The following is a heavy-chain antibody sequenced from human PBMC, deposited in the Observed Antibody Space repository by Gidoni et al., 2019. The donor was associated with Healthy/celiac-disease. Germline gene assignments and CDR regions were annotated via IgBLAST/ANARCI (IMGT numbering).Heavy chain of an antibody. Sequence: HVHLQPWGAGLLQPSETLSLPCAVYGGSFSGYYWSWIRQPPGKGLEWIGEINHSGSTNYNPSLKSRVTISVDTSKNQFSLKLSSVTAADTAVYYCARGLGYCSGGSCYSDYWGQGTLVTVSS. J-gene: IGHJ4*02. D-gene: IGHD2-15*01. CDR1: GGSFSGYY. CDR2: INHSGST. CDR3: ARGLGYCSGGSCYSDY. V-gene: IGHV4-34*01.